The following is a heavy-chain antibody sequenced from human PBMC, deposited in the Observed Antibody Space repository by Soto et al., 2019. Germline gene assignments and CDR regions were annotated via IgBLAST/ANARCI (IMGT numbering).Heavy chain of an antibody. Sequence: QVQLVQSGAEVKKPGASVKVSCKASGYTFTSYEINWVRQATGQGLEWMGWMNPNSGDTGYAQKFQGRVTMTRYTSISTAYMELSSLRSEDTAVYYCARGELLWFGELLRWGQGTLVTVSS. CDR2: MNPNSGDT. V-gene: IGHV1-8*01. D-gene: IGHD3-10*01. CDR1: GYTFTSYE. CDR3: ARGELLWFGELLR. J-gene: IGHJ4*02.